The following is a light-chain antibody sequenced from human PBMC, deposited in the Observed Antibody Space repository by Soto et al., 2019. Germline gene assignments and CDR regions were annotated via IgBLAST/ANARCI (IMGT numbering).Light chain of an antibody. CDR3: QQSNSVPWT. V-gene: IGKV1-12*01. J-gene: IGKJ1*01. CDR1: QRISSW. Sequence: IQMTQSPSSVSASVGDRVILTCRASQRISSWLAWYHQRPGKAPKLLIYATSTLETGVPSRFSGSGSGRDVTLTISSLQPEDLGNYFCQQSNSVPWTFGQGTKVEVK. CDR2: ATS.